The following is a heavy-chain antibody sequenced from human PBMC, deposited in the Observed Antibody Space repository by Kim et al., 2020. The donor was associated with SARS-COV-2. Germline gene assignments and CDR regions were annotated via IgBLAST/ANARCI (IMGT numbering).Heavy chain of an antibody. J-gene: IGHJ3*02. V-gene: IGHV4-59*12. D-gene: IGHD3-22*01. CDR3: ARDYYDSSGYHHAFDI. Sequence: SPRSRVAISVDTSKNQCSLKLGSVTAADTAVYYCARDYYDSSGYHHAFDIWGQGTMVTVSS.